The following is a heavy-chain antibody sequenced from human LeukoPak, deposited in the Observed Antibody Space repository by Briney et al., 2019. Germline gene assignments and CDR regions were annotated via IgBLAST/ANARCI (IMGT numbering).Heavy chain of an antibody. J-gene: IGHJ6*04. CDR2: IYYSGST. V-gene: IGHV4-61*01. Sequence: SETLSLTCTVSGGSVSSGSYYWSWIRQPPGKGLEWIGYIYYSGSTNYNPSLKSRVTISVDTSKNQFSLKLSSVTAADTAVYYCARDPGYYGMDVWGKGTTVTVS. CDR3: ARDPGYYGMDV. CDR1: GGSVSSGSYY.